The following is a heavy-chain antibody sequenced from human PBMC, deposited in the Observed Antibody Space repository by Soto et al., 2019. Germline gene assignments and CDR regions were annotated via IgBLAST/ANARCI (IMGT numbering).Heavy chain of an antibody. D-gene: IGHD6-19*01. Sequence: GGSLRLSCAATGFTFSNHAMSWVRRAAGKGLEWVSGISDAGERTYYADSVRGRFTVSRDNSKNTLYLQMNTLRAEDTAVYYCAKDYSSAWSRGIDVWGQGILVTVSS. CDR1: GFTFSNHA. CDR3: AKDYSSAWSRGIDV. J-gene: IGHJ4*02. V-gene: IGHV3-23*01. CDR2: ISDAGERT.